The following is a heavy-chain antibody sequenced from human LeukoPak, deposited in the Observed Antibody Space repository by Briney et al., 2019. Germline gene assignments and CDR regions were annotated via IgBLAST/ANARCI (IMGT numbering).Heavy chain of an antibody. CDR1: GYTFTSYD. D-gene: IGHD7-27*01. J-gene: IGHJ4*02. V-gene: IGHV1-8*01. Sequence: AASVKVSCKASGYTFTSYDINWVRQATGQGLEWMGWMNPNSGNTGYAQKFQGRVTMTRNTSISTAYMELSSLTFEDTAVYYCARGPPNWGMVGYWGQGTLVTVSS. CDR3: ARGPPNWGMVGY. CDR2: MNPNSGNT.